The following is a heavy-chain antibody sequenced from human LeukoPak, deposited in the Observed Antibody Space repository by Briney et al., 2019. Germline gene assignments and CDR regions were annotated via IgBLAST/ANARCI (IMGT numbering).Heavy chain of an antibody. CDR1: GYTFTSYD. CDR2: ISAYNGNT. CDR3: ARSYYYYGMDV. J-gene: IGHJ6*02. V-gene: IGHV1-18*01. Sequence: ASVKVSCKASGYTFTSYDINWVRQATGQGLEWMGWISAYNGNTNYAQKLQGRVTMTTDASTSTAYMELRSLRSDDTAVYYCARSYYYYGMDVWGQGTTVTVSS.